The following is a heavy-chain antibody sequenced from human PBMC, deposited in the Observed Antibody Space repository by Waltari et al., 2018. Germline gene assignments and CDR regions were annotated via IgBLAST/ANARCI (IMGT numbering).Heavy chain of an antibody. J-gene: IGHJ4*02. V-gene: IGHV4-38-2*02. CDR3: ARGPPIVGAMDY. CDR1: GNPINSPYY. Sequence: QVRLQESGPGLVKPSETLSLTCTGSGNPINSPYYWGWIRQPPGKGLEWIGNIYHSGSTYYNPSLKSRVTLSVDTSKNQFSLKLNSVTAADTAVYYCARGPPIVGAMDYWGQGTLVTVSS. D-gene: IGHD1-26*01. CDR2: IYHSGST.